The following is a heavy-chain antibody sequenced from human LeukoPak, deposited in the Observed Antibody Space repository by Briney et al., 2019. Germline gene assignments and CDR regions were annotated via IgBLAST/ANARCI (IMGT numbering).Heavy chain of an antibody. Sequence: GAGVTVSCMPSGYSLTGYYMHAVCPAPGQRVEWMGWINPNSGGTNHAPKFQRRVTMTRATSISTAYMELSRLRSDYTAVYYCTRERSSSYIYVYGMDVWGRETTVTVSS. V-gene: IGHV1-2*02. CDR3: TRERSSSYIYVYGMDV. CDR1: GYSLTGYY. D-gene: IGHD6-6*01. CDR2: INPNSGGT. J-gene: IGHJ6*02.